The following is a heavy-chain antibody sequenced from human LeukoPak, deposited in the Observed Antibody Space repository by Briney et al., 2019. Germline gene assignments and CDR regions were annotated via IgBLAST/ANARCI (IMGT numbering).Heavy chain of an antibody. CDR3: AKATGYLL. V-gene: IGHV3-23*01. J-gene: IGHJ4*02. Sequence: PGGSLTLSCAASGFPFSSYAMSWVRQAPGKGLEWVSTISNSDDSTYYADSVKGRFTISRDNSENTLFLRMNSLRAEDTAVYYCAKATGYLLWGQGALVIVSS. CDR2: ISNSDDST. D-gene: IGHD1-14*01. CDR1: GFPFSSYA.